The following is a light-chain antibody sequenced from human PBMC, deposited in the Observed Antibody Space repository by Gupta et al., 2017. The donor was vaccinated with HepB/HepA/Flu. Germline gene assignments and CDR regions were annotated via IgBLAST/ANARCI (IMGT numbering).Light chain of an antibody. CDR2: AAS. CDR1: QSIDTY. J-gene: IGKJ1*01. Sequence: DTQMTQSPSSLSASVGDRVTITCRASQSIDTYLHWYQQKPGKAPNLLIYAASSLQSGVPSRFSGSGSGTHCTLTISSLQPDDFATDYCQQSDSAPWTFGQGTKVEIK. V-gene: IGKV1-39*01. CDR3: QQSDSAPWT.